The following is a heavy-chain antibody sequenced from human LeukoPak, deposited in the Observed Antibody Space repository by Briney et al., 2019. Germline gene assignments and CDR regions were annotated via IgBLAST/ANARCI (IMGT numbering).Heavy chain of an antibody. J-gene: IGHJ4*02. CDR2: INHSGST. CDR1: GGSISSYY. Sequence: PSETLSLTCTVSGGSISSYYWSWIRQPPGKGLEWIGEINHSGSTNYNSSLKSRVTISVDTSKNQFSLKLSSVTAADTAVYYCALPYCSNGVCYTSYFDSWGQGTLVTVSS. V-gene: IGHV4-34*01. D-gene: IGHD2-8*01. CDR3: ALPYCSNGVCYTSYFDS.